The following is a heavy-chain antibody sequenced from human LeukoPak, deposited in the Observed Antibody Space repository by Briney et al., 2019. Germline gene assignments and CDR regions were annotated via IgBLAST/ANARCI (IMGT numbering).Heavy chain of an antibody. Sequence: SETLSLTCTVSGGSISSYYWSWIRQPPGKGLEWIGYIYYSGSTNYNPSLKSRVTISVDTSKNQCSLKLSSVTAADTAVYYCARATYHSSGWYGAFDYWGQGTLVTVSS. V-gene: IGHV4-59*01. CDR3: ARATYHSSGWYGAFDY. J-gene: IGHJ4*02. CDR1: GGSISSYY. CDR2: IYYSGST. D-gene: IGHD6-19*01.